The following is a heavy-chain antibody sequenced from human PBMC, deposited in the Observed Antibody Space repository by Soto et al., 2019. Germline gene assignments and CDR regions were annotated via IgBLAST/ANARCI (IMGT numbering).Heavy chain of an antibody. CDR1: GGSISSYY. Sequence: SETLSLTCTVSGGSISSYYWSWIRQPPGKGLEWIGYIYYSGSTNYNPSLKSRVTISVDTSKNQFSLKLSSVTAADTAVYYCARIIAVAGSYYFDYWGQGTLVTVSS. J-gene: IGHJ4*02. CDR3: ARIIAVAGSYYFDY. V-gene: IGHV4-59*08. D-gene: IGHD6-19*01. CDR2: IYYSGST.